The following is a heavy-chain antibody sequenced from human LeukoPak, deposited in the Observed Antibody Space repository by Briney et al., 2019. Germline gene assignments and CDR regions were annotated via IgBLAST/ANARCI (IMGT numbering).Heavy chain of an antibody. J-gene: IGHJ4*02. V-gene: IGHV4-59*01. CDR2: IYYSGST. D-gene: IGHD5-18*01. CDR3: ARVSGYSYGYPFDY. CDR1: GGSINTYY. Sequence: PSETLSLTCTVSGGSINTYYWSWIRQPPGKGLEWIGYIYYSGSTNYNPSLKSRVTISVDTSKNQFSLKLSSVTAADTAMYYCARVSGYSYGYPFDYWGQGTLVTVSS.